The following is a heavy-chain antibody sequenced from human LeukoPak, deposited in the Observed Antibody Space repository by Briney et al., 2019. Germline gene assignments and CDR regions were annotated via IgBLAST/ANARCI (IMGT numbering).Heavy chain of an antibody. J-gene: IGHJ3*02. D-gene: IGHD2-2*01. CDR1: GFMFISYW. CDR2: INSDGSST. V-gene: IGHV3-74*01. CDR3: ARGPGAFDI. Sequence: GSLRLSCVASGFMFISYWMNWVRQAPGKGLVWVSRINSDGSSTSYADSVKGRFTISRDNAKNTLFLQMNSLRAEDTAVYYCARGPGAFDIWGQGTMVTVSS.